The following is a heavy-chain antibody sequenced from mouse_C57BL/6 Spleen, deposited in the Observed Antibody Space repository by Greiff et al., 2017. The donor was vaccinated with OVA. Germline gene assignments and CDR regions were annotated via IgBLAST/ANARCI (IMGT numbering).Heavy chain of an antibody. CDR2: INPNYGTT. V-gene: IGHV1-39*01. Sequence: EVKLVESGPELVKPGASVKISCKASGYSFTDYNMNWVKQSNGKSLEWIGVINPNYGTTSYNQKFKGKATLTVDQSSSTAYMQLNSLTSEDSAVYYCARRGIYSNGGYYAMDYWGQGTSVTVSS. CDR1: GYSFTDYN. CDR3: ARRGIYSNGGYYAMDY. J-gene: IGHJ4*01. D-gene: IGHD2-5*01.